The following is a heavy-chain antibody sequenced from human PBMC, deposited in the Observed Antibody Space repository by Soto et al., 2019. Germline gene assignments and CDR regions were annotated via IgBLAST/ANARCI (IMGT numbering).Heavy chain of an antibody. V-gene: IGHV1-8*01. CDR1: GYTFTSYD. CDR2: MNPNSGNT. D-gene: IGHD3-10*02. Sequence: QVQLVQSGAEVKKPGASVKVSCKASGYTFTSYDINWVRQPTGQGLEWMGWMNPNSGNTGYAQKFQGRVTITTNNTISTAYMELSSLRSEDTAVDYCARNRAYVGDFWGQGTLVTVSS. CDR3: ARNRAYVGDF. J-gene: IGHJ4*02.